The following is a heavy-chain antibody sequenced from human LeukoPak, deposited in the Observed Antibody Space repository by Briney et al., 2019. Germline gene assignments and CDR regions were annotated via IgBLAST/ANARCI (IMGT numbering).Heavy chain of an antibody. J-gene: IGHJ4*02. CDR1: GFTFSTYA. Sequence: GGSLRLSCAASGFTFSTYAMNWVRQAPGKGLEWVSAISGSGGTTYYADSVKGRFTISRDNSKNTLYLRLSSLRAEDTAVYFCAKKYYSDSSGYYLWSNFDYWGQGTLVTVAS. CDR2: ISGSGGTT. D-gene: IGHD3-22*01. V-gene: IGHV3-23*01. CDR3: AKKYYSDSSGYYLWSNFDY.